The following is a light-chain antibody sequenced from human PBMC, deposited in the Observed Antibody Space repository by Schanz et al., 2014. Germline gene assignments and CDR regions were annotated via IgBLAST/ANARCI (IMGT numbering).Light chain of an antibody. CDR2: DVS. CDR3: CSYAGSNTWV. J-gene: IGLJ3*02. V-gene: IGLV2-23*02. Sequence: QSALTQPSSFSFSPFPSITLSCTGTSSDVGGTNYVSWYQQHPGKVPKLMIYDVSNRPSGVSNRFSGSKSGNTASLTISGLQAEDEADYYCCSYAGSNTWVFGGGTKPTVL. CDR1: SSDVGGTNY.